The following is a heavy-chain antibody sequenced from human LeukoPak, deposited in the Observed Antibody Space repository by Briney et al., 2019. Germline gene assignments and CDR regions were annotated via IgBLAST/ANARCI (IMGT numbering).Heavy chain of an antibody. CDR2: ISAYNGNT. D-gene: IGHD6-6*01. CDR1: GYTFTSYG. V-gene: IGHV1-18*01. J-gene: IGHJ3*02. Sequence: ASVKVSCKASGYTFTSYGISWVRQAPGQGLEWMGWISAYNGNTNYAQKLQGRVTMTTDTSTSTAYMELRSLRSDNTALYYCARDERSASDAFDIWGQGTMVTVSS. CDR3: ARDERSASDAFDI.